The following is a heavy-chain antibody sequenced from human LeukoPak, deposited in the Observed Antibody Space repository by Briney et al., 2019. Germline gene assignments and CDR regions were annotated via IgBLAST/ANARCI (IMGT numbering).Heavy chain of an antibody. CDR1: GITFNNAW. Sequence: GGSLRLSCGASGITFNNAWMTWVRQAPGKGLEWVGRIKSKTDGGTTDYAAPVKGRFTISRDDSKNTLYLQMNNLQTEDTAVYYCTSFFSLPATGWDDVFEIWGQGTMVTVSS. CDR3: TSFFSLPATGWDDVFEI. CDR2: IKSKTDGGTT. J-gene: IGHJ3*02. D-gene: IGHD6-13*01. V-gene: IGHV3-15*01.